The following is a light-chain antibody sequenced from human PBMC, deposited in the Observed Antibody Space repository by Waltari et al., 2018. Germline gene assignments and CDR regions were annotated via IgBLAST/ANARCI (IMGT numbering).Light chain of an antibody. CDR2: GAS. CDR3: QQYRKYPLS. V-gene: IGKV1-16*01. CDR1: QDIAIY. J-gene: IGKJ4*01. Sequence: DIQMTQSPSSLSASVGDRVTITCRASQDIAIYLAWFQQKSGKAPRSLIYGASNLQSGVPSRFSGSGSGTDFTLTIYSLQPDDFATYYCQQYRKYPLSFGGGTNLDIK.